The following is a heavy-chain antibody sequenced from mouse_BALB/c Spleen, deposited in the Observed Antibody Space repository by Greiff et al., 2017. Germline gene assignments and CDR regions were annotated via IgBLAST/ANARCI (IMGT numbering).Heavy chain of an antibody. CDR3: AREATVVGPHYAMDY. D-gene: IGHD1-1*01. J-gene: IGHJ4*01. CDR2: ISSGGSYS. V-gene: IGHV5-9-4*01. Sequence: EVQVVESGGGLVKPGGSLKLSCAASGFTFSSYAMSWVRQSPEKRLEWVAEISSGGSYSYYPDTVTGRFTISRDNAKNTLYLEMSSLRSEDTAMYYCAREATVVGPHYAMDYWGQGTSVTVSS. CDR1: GFTFSSYA.